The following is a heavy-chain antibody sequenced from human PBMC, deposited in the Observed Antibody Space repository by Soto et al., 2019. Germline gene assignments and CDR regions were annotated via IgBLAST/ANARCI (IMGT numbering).Heavy chain of an antibody. CDR2: ISAYNGNT. Sequence: GASVKVSCKASGYTFTSYGISWVRQAPGQGLEWMGWISAYNGNTNYAQKLQGRVTMTTDTSTSTAYMELRSLRSDDTAVYYCARDPPPGGPLPHFDPWGQGTLVTVSS. CDR3: ARDPPPGGPLPHFDP. J-gene: IGHJ5*02. V-gene: IGHV1-18*01. D-gene: IGHD2-15*01. CDR1: GYTFTSYG.